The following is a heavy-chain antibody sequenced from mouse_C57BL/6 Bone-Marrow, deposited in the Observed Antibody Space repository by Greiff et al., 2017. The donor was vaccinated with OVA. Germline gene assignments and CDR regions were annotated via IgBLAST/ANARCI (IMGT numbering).Heavy chain of an antibody. CDR3: ARRDSSADY. CDR2: IYPGDGDT. Sequence: LQESGPELVKPGASVKISCKASGYAFSSSWMNWVKQRPGKGLEWIGRIYPGDGDTNYNGKFKGKATLTADKSSSTAYMQLSSLTSEDSAVYFCARRDSSADYWGQGTTLTVSS. J-gene: IGHJ2*01. D-gene: IGHD3-2*02. CDR1: GYAFSSSW. V-gene: IGHV1-82*01.